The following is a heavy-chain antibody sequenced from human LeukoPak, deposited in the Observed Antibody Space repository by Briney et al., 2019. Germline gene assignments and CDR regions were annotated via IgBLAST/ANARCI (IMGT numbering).Heavy chain of an antibody. Sequence: GGSLRLSCAASGFTVSSNYMSWVRQAPGKGLEWVSVIYSGGSTYYADSVKGRFTISRDNSKNTLYLQMNSLRAEDTAVYYCARDTDYYGSGGYYLDYWGQGTLVTVSS. V-gene: IGHV3-66*01. D-gene: IGHD3-10*01. CDR1: GFTVSSNY. CDR3: ARDTDYYGSGGYYLDY. CDR2: IYSGGST. J-gene: IGHJ4*02.